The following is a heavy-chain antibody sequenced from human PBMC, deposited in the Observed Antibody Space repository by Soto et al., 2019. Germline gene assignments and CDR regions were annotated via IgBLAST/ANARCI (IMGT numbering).Heavy chain of an antibody. CDR3: ARDQNGSPYFDY. J-gene: IGHJ4*02. CDR2: VFHSGIT. CDR1: GGSIGSYY. Sequence: SETLSLTCTISGGSIGSYYWSWIRQPPGKGLEWIGYVFHSGITGYNPSLKSRVTISVYASKNLFSLKLSSVTAADAAVYYCARDQNGSPYFDYWGQGTLVTVSS. V-gene: IGHV4-59*01. D-gene: IGHD1-26*01.